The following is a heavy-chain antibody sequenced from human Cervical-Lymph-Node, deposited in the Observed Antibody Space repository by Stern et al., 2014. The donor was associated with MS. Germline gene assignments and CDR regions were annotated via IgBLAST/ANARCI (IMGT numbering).Heavy chain of an antibody. CDR3: ALSSETSDRWYSLGYDL. V-gene: IGHV1-69*01. CDR2: IFPVFGTP. D-gene: IGHD6-13*01. CDR1: GGTFSKFP. J-gene: IGHJ5*02. Sequence: VQLLESGAQVTKPGSSVKVSCKASGGTFSKFPSSWVRQAPGQGLEWLAGIFPVFGTPTYAQEFRGMVTITADVSTSTVYMELSSLRSDDTAVYYCALSSETSDRWYSLGYDLWGQGTLVTVSS.